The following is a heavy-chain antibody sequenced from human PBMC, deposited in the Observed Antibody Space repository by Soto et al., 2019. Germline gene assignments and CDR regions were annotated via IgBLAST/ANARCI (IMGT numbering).Heavy chain of an antibody. CDR3: AHRQAHYYDSSGYATFDY. V-gene: IGHV2-5*02. CDR2: IYWDDDK. D-gene: IGHD3-22*01. Sequence: QITLKESGPTLVKPTQTLTLTCTFSGFSLSTSGVGVGWIRQPPGKALEWLALIYWDDDKRYSPSLKSRLTITNDTTKTQVVLTITYMDPVDTATYYCAHRQAHYYDSSGYATFDYWGQGTLVTFSS. CDR1: GFSLSTSGVG. J-gene: IGHJ4*02.